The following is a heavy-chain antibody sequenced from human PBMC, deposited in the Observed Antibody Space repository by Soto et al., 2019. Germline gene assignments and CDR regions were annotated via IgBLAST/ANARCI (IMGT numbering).Heavy chain of an antibody. CDR3: ASGIQLWLRRINNGYSG. D-gene: IGHD5-18*01. J-gene: IGHJ4*02. CDR1: GGTFSTYA. Sequence: QVQLVQSGAEVKKPESSVKVSCKAPGGTFSTYAISWVRQAPGQGLEWMGGIIPMFGTANYAQRFQDRVXXTXXESKNTVYMERSSLRSEDTAVYFCASGIQLWLRRINNGYSGWGQGTLVTVSS. V-gene: IGHV1-69*05. CDR2: IIPMFGTA.